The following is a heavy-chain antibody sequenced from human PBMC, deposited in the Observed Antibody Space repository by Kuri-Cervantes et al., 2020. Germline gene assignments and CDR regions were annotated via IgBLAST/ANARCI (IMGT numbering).Heavy chain of an antibody. V-gene: IGHV3-23*01. Sequence: GGSLRLSCTASGFTFVTYTMSWVRQAPGKGLEWVSSIRTGGSTFYADSVMGRFSISRDDAKNTLFLQMNNLRVEDTAVYYCARPAGDYDILTGYDYWGQGTLVTVSS. CDR3: ARPAGDYDILTGYDY. CDR2: IRTGGST. J-gene: IGHJ4*02. D-gene: IGHD3-9*01. CDR1: GFTFVTYT.